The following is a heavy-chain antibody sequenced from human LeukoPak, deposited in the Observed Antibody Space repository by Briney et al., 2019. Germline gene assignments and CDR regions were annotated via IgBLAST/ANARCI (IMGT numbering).Heavy chain of an antibody. CDR3: ARDLPYYDFWSGYFDSFDY. CDR2: IWYDGSNK. V-gene: IGHV3-33*01. D-gene: IGHD3-3*01. CDR1: GFTFSSYG. Sequence: PGGSLRLSCAASGFTFSSYGMHWVRQAPGKGLEWVAVIWYDGSNKYYADSVKGRFTISRDNSKNTLYLQMSSLRAEDTAVYYCARDLPYYDFWSGYFDSFDYWGQGTLVTVSS. J-gene: IGHJ4*02.